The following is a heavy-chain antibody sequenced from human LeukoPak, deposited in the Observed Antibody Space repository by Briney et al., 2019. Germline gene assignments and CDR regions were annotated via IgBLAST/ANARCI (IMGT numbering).Heavy chain of an antibody. D-gene: IGHD2-2*01. CDR1: GFTFTSSA. CDR2: IVVGSGNT. V-gene: IGHV1-58*01. CDR3: AAGHLDSYCSSTSCYGTFDY. Sequence: SVKVSCKASGFTFTSSAVQWVRQAPGQRLEWIGWIVVGSGNTNYAQKFQERVTITRDMSTSTAYMELSSLRSEDTAVYDCAAGHLDSYCSSTSCYGTFDYWRRGTLVTVS. J-gene: IGHJ4*02.